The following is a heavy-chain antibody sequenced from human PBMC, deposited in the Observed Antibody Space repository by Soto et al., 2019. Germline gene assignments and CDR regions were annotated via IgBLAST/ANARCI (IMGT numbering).Heavy chain of an antibody. J-gene: IGHJ5*02. CDR1: GYTFTTYG. V-gene: IGHV1-18*04. CDR3: ARDRPGISVIRAVKTYNYFDP. Sequence: GASVKVSCKTSGYTFTTYGVSWVRQAPGQGLEWMGWISAYNGNTNYAQKLQGRVTMTTDTSTNTAYMELRSLRSDDTAIYYCARDRPGISVIRAVKTYNYFDPWGQGALVTVSS. D-gene: IGHD3-10*01. CDR2: ISAYNGNT.